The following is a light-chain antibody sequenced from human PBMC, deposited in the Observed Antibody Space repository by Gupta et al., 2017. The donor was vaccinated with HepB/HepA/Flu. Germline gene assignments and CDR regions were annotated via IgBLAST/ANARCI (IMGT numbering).Light chain of an antibody. CDR2: GDN. Sequence: QSVLTQPPSVSGAPGQRVTISCTGRSSNIGAGYDVHWYRQAPGTGPKVLVYGDNRRAWGVPYPFSASRSGTSASLAITGLQAEDDYYYYCPSYDSSLYVFGTGTKVIVL. CDR1: SSNIGAGYD. V-gene: IGLV1-40*01. CDR3: PSYDSSLYV. J-gene: IGLJ1*01.